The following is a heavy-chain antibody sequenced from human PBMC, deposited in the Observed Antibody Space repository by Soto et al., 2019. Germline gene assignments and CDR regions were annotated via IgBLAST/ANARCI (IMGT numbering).Heavy chain of an antibody. CDR3: ARDRYYDGVGYHYESAY. V-gene: IGHV1-69*01. D-gene: IGHD3-22*01. J-gene: IGHJ4*02. Sequence: QVQLVQSGAEVKKPGSSVKVSCKASGGDFINYGISWVRQAPGQGLEWMGGIIPIFRSANYAQKFQGRVTSAADESTTTAYMELTPLTSEDTAVYYCARDRYYDGVGYHYESAYWGQGTLVTVSS. CDR2: IIPIFRSA. CDR1: GGDFINYG.